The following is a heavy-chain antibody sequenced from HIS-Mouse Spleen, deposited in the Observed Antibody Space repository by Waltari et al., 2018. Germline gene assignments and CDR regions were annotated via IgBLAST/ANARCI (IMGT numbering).Heavy chain of an antibody. CDR2: IYYSGST. J-gene: IGHJ2*01. Sequence: QLQLQESGPGLVKPSDTLSLTCTVSGGSISRSSYYRGWIRQPPGKGLEWIGSIYYSGSTYYNPSLKSRVTISVDTSKNQFSLKLSSVTAADTAVYYCAREIPYSSSWYDWYFDLWGRGTLVTVSS. D-gene: IGHD6-13*01. V-gene: IGHV4-39*07. CDR1: GGSISRSSYY. CDR3: AREIPYSSSWYDWYFDL.